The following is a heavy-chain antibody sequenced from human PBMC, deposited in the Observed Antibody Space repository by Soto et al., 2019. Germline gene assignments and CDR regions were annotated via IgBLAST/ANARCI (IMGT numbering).Heavy chain of an antibody. J-gene: IGHJ3*02. V-gene: IGHV1-18*01. CDR3: ARGDSSGYYLSAFDI. CDR1: GYTLTSYG. Sequence: ASVKVSCKASGYTLTSYGISWVRQAPGQGLEWMGWISAYNGNTNYAQKLQGRVTMTTDTSTSTAYMELRSLRSDDTAVYYCARGDSSGYYLSAFDIWGQGTMVTVSS. CDR2: ISAYNGNT. D-gene: IGHD3-22*01.